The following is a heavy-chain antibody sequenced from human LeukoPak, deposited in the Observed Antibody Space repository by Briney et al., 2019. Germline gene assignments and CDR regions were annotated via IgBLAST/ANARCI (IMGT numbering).Heavy chain of an antibody. J-gene: IGHJ6*03. CDR1: GGTFSNYA. Sequence: ASVKVSCKASGGTFSNYAISWVRQAPGQGLEWMGGLIPLFGATNYTQRFQGRITITTDEFTTTAYMELSSLRSEDTAVYFCAVGDPFNYYMDLWGKGTTVTVFS. D-gene: IGHD4-17*01. CDR2: LIPLFGAT. CDR3: AVGDPFNYYMDL. V-gene: IGHV1-69*05.